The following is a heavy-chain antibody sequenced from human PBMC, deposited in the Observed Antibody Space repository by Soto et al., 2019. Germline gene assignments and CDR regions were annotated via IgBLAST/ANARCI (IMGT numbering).Heavy chain of an antibody. D-gene: IGHD2-15*01. V-gene: IGHV3-9*01. Sequence: ESGGGLVQPGRSLRLSCAASGFTFDDYAMHWVRQAPGKGLEWVSGISWNSGSIGYADSVKGRFTISRDNAKNSLYLQMNSLRAEDTALYYCAKDGANVVVAATSWFDPWGQGTLVTVSS. CDR3: AKDGANVVVAATSWFDP. CDR2: ISWNSGSI. CDR1: GFTFDDYA. J-gene: IGHJ5*02.